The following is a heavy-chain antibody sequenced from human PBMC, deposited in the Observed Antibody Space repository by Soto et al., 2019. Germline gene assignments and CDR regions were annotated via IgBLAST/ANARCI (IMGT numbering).Heavy chain of an antibody. Sequence: TSETLSLTCAVSGGSISSGGYSWSWIRQPPGKGLEWIGYIYYSVSTNYNPSLKSRVTISVDTSKNQFSLKLSSVTAADTAVYYWARQETFQGDYDYGGRETWVTVPS. CDR3: ARQETFQGDYDY. CDR2: IYYSVST. V-gene: IGHV4-61*08. J-gene: IGHJ4*02. CDR1: GGSISSGGYS. D-gene: IGHD5-12*01.